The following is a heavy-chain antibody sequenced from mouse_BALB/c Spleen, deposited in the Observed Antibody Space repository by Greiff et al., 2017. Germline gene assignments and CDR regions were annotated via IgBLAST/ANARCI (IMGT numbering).Heavy chain of an antibody. V-gene: IGHV5-17*02. CDR3: AREFSFAY. CDR2: ISSGSSTI. Sequence: EVQVVESGGGLVQPGGSRKLSCAASGFTFSSFGMHWVRQAPEKGLEWVAYISSGSSTIYYADTVKGRFTISRDNPKNTLFLQMTSLRSEDTAMYYCAREFSFAYWGQGTLVTVSA. J-gene: IGHJ3*01. CDR1: GFTFSSFG.